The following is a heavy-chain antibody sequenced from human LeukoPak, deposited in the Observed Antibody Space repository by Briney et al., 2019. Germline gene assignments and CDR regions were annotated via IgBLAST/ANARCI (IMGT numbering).Heavy chain of an antibody. V-gene: IGHV3-30*18. J-gene: IGHJ6*02. CDR1: GFTFSSYG. D-gene: IGHD6-19*01. Sequence: GGSLRLSCAASGFTFSSYGMHWVRQAPGKGLEWVAVISYDGSNKYYADSVKGRFTISRDNSKNTLYLQMNSLRAGDTAVYYCAKDGSGWRSYYYYGMDVWGQGTTVTVSS. CDR2: ISYDGSNK. CDR3: AKDGSGWRSYYYYGMDV.